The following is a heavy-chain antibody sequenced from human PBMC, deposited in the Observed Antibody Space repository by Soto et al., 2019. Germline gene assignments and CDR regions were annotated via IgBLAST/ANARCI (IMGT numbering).Heavy chain of an antibody. D-gene: IGHD3-3*01. V-gene: IGHV1-46*01. CDR3: ARDRRNLYYDFWSGYYYFDY. J-gene: IGHJ4*02. CDR1: GYTFTSYY. CDR2: INPSGGST. Sequence: ASVKVSCKASGYTFTSYYMHCVRQAPGQGLEGIGIINPSGGSTSYAQKFQRRVTMTRDTSTSTVYMELSSLRSEDSAVYYCARDRRNLYYDFWSGYYYFDYWGQGTMVTVSS.